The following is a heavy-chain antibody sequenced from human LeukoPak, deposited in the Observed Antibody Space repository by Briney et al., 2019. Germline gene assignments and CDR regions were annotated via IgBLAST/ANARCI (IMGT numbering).Heavy chain of an antibody. CDR1: GFTFSSYS. V-gene: IGHV3-21*04. Sequence: SGGSLRLSCAASGFTFSSYSMNWVRQAPGKGLEWVSSISGSSTYIYYADSVKGRFTISRDNAKNSLYLQMNSLRAEDTAVYYCAKSQGSGEYQLLPYFDYWGQGTLVTVSS. J-gene: IGHJ4*02. CDR3: AKSQGSGEYQLLPYFDY. D-gene: IGHD2-2*01. CDR2: ISGSSTYI.